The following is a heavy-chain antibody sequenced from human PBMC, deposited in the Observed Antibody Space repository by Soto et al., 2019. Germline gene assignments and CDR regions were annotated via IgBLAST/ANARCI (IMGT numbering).Heavy chain of an antibody. V-gene: IGHV1-2*04. CDR1: GYTFTGYY. CDR2: INPNSGGT. D-gene: IGHD3-22*01. J-gene: IGHJ6*02. Sequence: ASVKVSCKASGYTFTGYYMHWVRQAPGQGLEWMEWINPNSGGTNYAQKFQGWVTMTRDTSISTAYMELSRLRSDDTSVYYCARDMWYYDSSGYSGYYYYYGMDVWGQGTTVTVS. CDR3: ARDMWYYDSSGYSGYYYYYGMDV.